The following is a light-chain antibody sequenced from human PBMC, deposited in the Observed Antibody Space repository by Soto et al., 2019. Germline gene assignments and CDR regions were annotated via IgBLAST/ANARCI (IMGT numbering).Light chain of an antibody. CDR3: QQLNSYPWT. J-gene: IGKJ1*01. CDR2: AAS. Sequence: DIQLTQSPSFLSASVGERVTITCRDSQGISSYLAWYQQKPGKAPKLLIYAASTLQSGVPSRFSGSGSGTEFTLTISSLQPEDFATYYCQQLNSYPWTFGQGTKVEIK. V-gene: IGKV1-9*01. CDR1: QGISSY.